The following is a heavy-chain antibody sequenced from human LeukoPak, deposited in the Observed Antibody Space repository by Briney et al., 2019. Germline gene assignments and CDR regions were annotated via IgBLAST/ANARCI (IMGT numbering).Heavy chain of an antibody. J-gene: IGHJ6*03. D-gene: IGHD3-10*01. CDR1: GGTFSSYA. CDR2: IIPIFGTA. CDR3: ARENLWFGELDYYYYYMDV. Sequence: SSVKVSCKASGGTFSSYAISWVRQAPRQGLEWMGRIIPIFGTANYAQKFQGRVTITTDESTSTAYMKLSSLRSEDTAVYYCARENLWFGELDYYYYYMDVWGKGTTVTVSS. V-gene: IGHV1-69*05.